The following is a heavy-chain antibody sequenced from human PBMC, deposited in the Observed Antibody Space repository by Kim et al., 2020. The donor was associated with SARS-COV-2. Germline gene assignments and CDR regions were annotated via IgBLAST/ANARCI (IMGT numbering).Heavy chain of an antibody. Sequence: SVKVSCKASGGTFSSYAISWVRQAPGQGLEWMGGIIPIFGTANYAQKFQGRVTITADESTSTAYMELSSLRSEDTAVYYCARGQGFLEWLDNWFDPWGQGTLVTVSS. J-gene: IGHJ5*02. CDR2: IIPIFGTA. CDR3: ARGQGFLEWLDNWFDP. V-gene: IGHV1-69*13. CDR1: GGTFSSYA. D-gene: IGHD3-3*01.